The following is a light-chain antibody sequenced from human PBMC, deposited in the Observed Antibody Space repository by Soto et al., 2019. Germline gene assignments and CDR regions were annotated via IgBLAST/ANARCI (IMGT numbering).Light chain of an antibody. CDR1: SSEVGGYNY. Sequence: QSALTQPASVSGSPGQSITISCTGTSSEVGGYNYVSWYQQHPGKAPKLMIYEVSNRPSGVSNRFSGSKSGNTASLTISGLQAEDEGDYYCSSYTSSSTRVFGGGTKLTVL. CDR3: SSYTSSSTRV. CDR2: EVS. J-gene: IGLJ3*02. V-gene: IGLV2-14*01.